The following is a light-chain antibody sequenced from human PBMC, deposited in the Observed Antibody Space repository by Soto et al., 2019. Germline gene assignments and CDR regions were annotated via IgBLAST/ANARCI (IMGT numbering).Light chain of an antibody. CDR3: LQHNSYPLT. CDR1: QSIGRW. Sequence: DIQMTQSPSTLSASVGDTVTVTCRASQSIGRWLAWYQQKPGKAPKLLIFDASTLENGVPARFSGSRSGPEFSLTISSLQPDDFATYYCLQHNSYPLTFGGGTKVDI. CDR2: DAS. J-gene: IGKJ4*01. V-gene: IGKV1-5*01.